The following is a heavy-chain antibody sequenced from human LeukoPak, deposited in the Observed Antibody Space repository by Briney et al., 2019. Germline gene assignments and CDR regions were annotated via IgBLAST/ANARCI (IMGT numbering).Heavy chain of an antibody. D-gene: IGHD5-18*01. CDR1: GGSISSGSYY. J-gene: IGHJ4*02. CDR2: IYTSGST. Sequence: SQTLSLTCTVSGGSISSGSYYWSRIRQPAGKGLEWIGRIYTSGSTNYNPSLKSRVTISVDTSKNQFSLKLSSVTAADTAVYYCARDALQGYSYGYFDYWGQGTLVTVSS. V-gene: IGHV4-61*02. CDR3: ARDALQGYSYGYFDY.